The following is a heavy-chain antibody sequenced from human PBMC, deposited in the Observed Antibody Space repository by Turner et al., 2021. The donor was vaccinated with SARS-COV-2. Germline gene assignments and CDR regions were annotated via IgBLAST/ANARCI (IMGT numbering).Heavy chain of an antibody. CDR1: VYTPSALS. Sequence: QVQLVQSGAEVQKPAASVKVSRTVSVYTPSALSMHWVRQAPGKGLEWMGGFDPEDGDTIYAQKFQGRGTMTEETYTATAYMDLSSLRSEDEDVYYCARGTAVADNPKNYYYYYAMDVWGQGTTVTVSS. CDR2: FDPEDGDT. D-gene: IGHD6-19*01. CDR3: ARGTAVADNPKNYYYYYAMDV. J-gene: IGHJ6*02. V-gene: IGHV1-24*01.